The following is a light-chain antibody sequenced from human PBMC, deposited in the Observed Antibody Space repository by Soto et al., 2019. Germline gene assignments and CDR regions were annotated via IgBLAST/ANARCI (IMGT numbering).Light chain of an antibody. CDR1: SSDVGGYNY. V-gene: IGLV2-14*01. Sequence: QSALTQPASVSGSPGQSITISCIGTSSDVGGYNYVSWFQQYPDKAPKLIIYDVSDRPSGVSNRFSGSKSGNTASLTISGLQAEDEADYFCCSYTSITTLDVFGTGTQLTVL. J-gene: IGLJ1*01. CDR2: DVS. CDR3: CSYTSITTLDV.